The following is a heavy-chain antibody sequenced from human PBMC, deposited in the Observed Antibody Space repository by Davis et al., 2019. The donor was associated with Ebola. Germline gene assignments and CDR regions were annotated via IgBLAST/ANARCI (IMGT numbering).Heavy chain of an antibody. J-gene: IGHJ4*02. D-gene: IGHD3-22*01. Sequence: GSLRLSCAASGFTFSSYWMSWVRQAPGKGLEWVANIKQDGSQKYYVDSVKGRFTISGDNAKNSLYLQMSSLRAEDTAVYYCARDTTDYDSSGYADYWGQGTLVTVSS. CDR3: ARDTTDYDSSGYADY. V-gene: IGHV3-7*01. CDR2: IKQDGSQK. CDR1: GFTFSSYW.